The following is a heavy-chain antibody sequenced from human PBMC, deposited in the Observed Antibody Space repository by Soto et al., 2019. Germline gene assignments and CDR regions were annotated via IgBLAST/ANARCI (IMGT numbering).Heavy chain of an antibody. J-gene: IGHJ6*02. Sequence: PSETLSLTCVVYGGSFSGYYWSWIRQPPGKGLEWIGEINHSGSTNYNPSLKSRVTISVDTSKNQFSLKLSSVTAADTAVYYCARSKLLWFGELPNAGLRYYYYGMDVWGQGTTVTVSS. V-gene: IGHV4-34*01. CDR3: ARSKLLWFGELPNAGLRYYYYGMDV. D-gene: IGHD3-10*01. CDR2: INHSGST. CDR1: GGSFSGYY.